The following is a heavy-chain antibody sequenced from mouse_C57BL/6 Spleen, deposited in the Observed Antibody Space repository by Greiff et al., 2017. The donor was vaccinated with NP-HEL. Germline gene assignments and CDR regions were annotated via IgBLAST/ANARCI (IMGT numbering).Heavy chain of an antibody. Sequence: QVQLQQSGAELVRPGASVTLSCKASGYTFTDYEMHWVKQTPVHGLEWIGAIDPETGGTDYNQKFKGKAILTADKSSSTAYMELRSLTSEDAADYYSTRATAQAPDYWGQGTTVTVSS. CDR3: TRATAQAPDY. V-gene: IGHV1-15*01. J-gene: IGHJ4*01. D-gene: IGHD3-2*02. CDR2: IDPETGGT. CDR1: GYTFTDYE.